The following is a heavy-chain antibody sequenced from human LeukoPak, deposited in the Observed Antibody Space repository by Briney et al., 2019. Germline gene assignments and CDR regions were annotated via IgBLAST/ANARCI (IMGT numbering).Heavy chain of an antibody. CDR2: IYYSGST. D-gene: IGHD6-6*01. Sequence: PSQTLSLTCTVSGGSISTGDYYCSWIRQHPGQGLEWIGYIYYSGSTYYNPSLKSRVAISVDTSKNQFSLKLSSVTAADTAVYYCARSIAARPGYYYYYYMDVWGKGTTVTVSS. V-gene: IGHV4-31*03. J-gene: IGHJ6*03. CDR1: GGSISTGDYY. CDR3: ARSIAARPGYYYYYYMDV.